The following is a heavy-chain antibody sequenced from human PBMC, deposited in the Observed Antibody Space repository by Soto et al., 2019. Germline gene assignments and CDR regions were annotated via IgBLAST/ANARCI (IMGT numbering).Heavy chain of an antibody. J-gene: IGHJ3*02. CDR2: IYWDDDK. CDR3: AHTTVFTDAFDI. CDR1: GFSLSTSGVG. Sequence: QITLKESGPTLVKPTQTLTLTCTFSGFSLSTSGVGVGWIRQPPGKALEWLALIYWDDDKRYSPSLKSRLTIXKXXSKNQVVLTMTNMDPVDTATYYCAHTTVFTDAFDIWGQGTMVTVSS. V-gene: IGHV2-5*02.